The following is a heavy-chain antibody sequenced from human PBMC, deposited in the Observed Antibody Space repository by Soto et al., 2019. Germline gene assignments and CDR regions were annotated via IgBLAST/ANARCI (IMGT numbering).Heavy chain of an antibody. Sequence: QVQLQESGPGLVKPSQTLSLTCTVSGGSISSGGYYWSWIRQHPGKGLEWIGYIYYSGSTYYNPSLKSRXXIXVXXSKNQFSLKLSSVTAADTAVYYCASTNGDYWYFDLWGRGTLVTVSS. V-gene: IGHV4-31*03. CDR2: IYYSGST. CDR1: GGSISSGGYY. D-gene: IGHD4-17*01. CDR3: ASTNGDYWYFDL. J-gene: IGHJ2*01.